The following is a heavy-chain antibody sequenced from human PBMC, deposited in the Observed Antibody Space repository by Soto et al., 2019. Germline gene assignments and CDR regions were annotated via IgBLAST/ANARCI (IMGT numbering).Heavy chain of an antibody. CDR1: GGTFSSYA. CDR2: IIPIFGTA. D-gene: IGHD5-18*01. CDR3: ASRAHTAMVMREGYYYGMDV. V-gene: IGHV1-69*13. Sequence: SVKVSCKASGGTFSSYAISWVRQAPGQGLEWMGGIIPIFGTANYAQKFQGRVTITADESTSTAYMELSSLRSEDTAVYYCASRAHTAMVMREGYYYGMDVWGQGTTVTVSS. J-gene: IGHJ6*02.